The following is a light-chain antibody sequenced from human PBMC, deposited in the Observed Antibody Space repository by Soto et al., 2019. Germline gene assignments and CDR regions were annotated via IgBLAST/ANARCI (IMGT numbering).Light chain of an antibody. CDR1: QSIVNY. CDR2: AAS. Sequence: IQMTPSPSPPSSSLGDRVTITCRASQSIVNYLNWYQQKPGKAPKLLIYAASSLQSGVPSRFSGSGSGTDFTLTISSLQPEDFATYYCQQANSFPLTFGQGTRLEIK. V-gene: IGKV1-39*01. CDR3: QQANSFPLT. J-gene: IGKJ5*01.